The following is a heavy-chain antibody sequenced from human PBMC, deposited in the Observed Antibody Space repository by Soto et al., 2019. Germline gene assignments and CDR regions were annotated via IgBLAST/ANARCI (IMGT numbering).Heavy chain of an antibody. CDR2: ISSGSSYI. Sequence: LRLSCAASGFTFSSYGMSWVRQAPGKGLEWVSSISSGSSYIYYADSVKGRFTISRDNAKNSLYLQMNSLRAEDTVVYYCARSSGGSGKLWNYYGMDVWGQGTTVTVS. CDR1: GFTFSSYG. V-gene: IGHV3-21*06. CDR3: ARSSGGSGKLWNYYGMDV. D-gene: IGHD3-10*01. J-gene: IGHJ6*02.